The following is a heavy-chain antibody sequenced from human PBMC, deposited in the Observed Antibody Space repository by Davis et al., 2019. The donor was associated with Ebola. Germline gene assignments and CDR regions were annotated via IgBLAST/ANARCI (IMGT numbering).Heavy chain of an antibody. CDR1: GFTFSSYG. J-gene: IGHJ4*02. CDR3: ARSIAARSFDY. V-gene: IGHV3-30*03. CDR2: ISYDGSNK. D-gene: IGHD6-6*01. Sequence: GESLKISCAASGFTFSSYGMHWVRQAPGKGLEWVAVISYDGSNKYYADSVKGRFTISRDNSKNTLYLQMNSLRAEDTAVYYCARSIAARSFDYWGQGTLVTVSS.